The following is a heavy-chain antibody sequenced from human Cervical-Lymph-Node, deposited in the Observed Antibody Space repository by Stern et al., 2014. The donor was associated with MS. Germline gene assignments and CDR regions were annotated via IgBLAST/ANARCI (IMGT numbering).Heavy chain of an antibody. Sequence: QLQLQESGPGLVKPSETLSLTCTVSGGSISSYYWSWIRQPPGKGLEWIGYIYYSGSTNYNPSLKSRVTISVDTSKNQFSLKLSSVTAADTAVYYCAAKRGYGDYDDEYYFDYWGQGTLVTVSS. CDR2: IYYSGST. CDR3: AAKRGYGDYDDEYYFDY. CDR1: GGSISSYY. J-gene: IGHJ4*02. V-gene: IGHV4-59*01. D-gene: IGHD4-17*01.